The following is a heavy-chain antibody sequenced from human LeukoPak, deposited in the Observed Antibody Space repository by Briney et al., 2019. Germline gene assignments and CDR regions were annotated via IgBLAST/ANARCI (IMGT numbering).Heavy chain of an antibody. D-gene: IGHD6-13*01. CDR3: ARDGAYSASNF. CDR2: VSNSGSSI. J-gene: IGHJ3*01. CDR1: GFTFSDEY. Sequence: PGGSLRLSCAASGFTFSDEYMSWIRQAPGKGLEWISCVSNSGSSIYYADSVKGRFSISRDNVKNSLYLQMNSLRVEGTAVYYCARDGAYSASNFWGQGTMVAVSS. V-gene: IGHV3-11*01.